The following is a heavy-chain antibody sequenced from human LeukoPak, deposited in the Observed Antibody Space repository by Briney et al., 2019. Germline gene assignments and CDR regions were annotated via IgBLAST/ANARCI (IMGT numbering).Heavy chain of an antibody. Sequence: SETLSLTCAVYGGSFSGYYWSWIRQPPGKGLEWIGEINHSGSTNYNPSLKSRVTISVDTSKNQFSLKLSSVTAADTAVYYCARGRIGYDYSNYYFDYWGQGTLVTVSS. CDR1: GGSFSGYY. CDR3: ARGRIGYDYSNYYFDY. J-gene: IGHJ4*02. D-gene: IGHD4-11*01. CDR2: INHSGST. V-gene: IGHV4-34*01.